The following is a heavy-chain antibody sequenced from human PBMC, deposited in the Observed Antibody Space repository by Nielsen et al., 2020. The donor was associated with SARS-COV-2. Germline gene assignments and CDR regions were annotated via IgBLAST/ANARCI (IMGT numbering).Heavy chain of an antibody. Sequence: GESLKISCKGSGYSFTSYWISWVRQMPGKGLEWMGRIDPSDSYTNYSPSFQGHVTISADKSISTAYLRWSSLKASDTAMYYCATVGYCSSTSCHPLDYWGQGTLVTVSS. V-gene: IGHV5-10-1*01. CDR2: IDPSDSYT. CDR3: ATVGYCSSTSCHPLDY. D-gene: IGHD2-2*01. J-gene: IGHJ4*02. CDR1: GYSFTSYW.